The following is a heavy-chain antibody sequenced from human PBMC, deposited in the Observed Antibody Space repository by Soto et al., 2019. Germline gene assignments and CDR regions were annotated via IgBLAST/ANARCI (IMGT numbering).Heavy chain of an antibody. V-gene: IGHV3-23*01. D-gene: IGHD4-17*01. Sequence: EVQVLESGGGLVQPGGSLRLSCAASGFTLTSYAMSWVRQAPGKGLEWLSAISPSGGRTYYADSVKGLFTISRDTSKKILYLQMNSLRVEDTAIYYCAKGGSRTEYCDYGALSDLDPWGQGILVTVSS. CDR2: ISPSGGRT. CDR1: GFTLTSYA. CDR3: AKGGSRTEYCDYGALSDLDP. J-gene: IGHJ5*02.